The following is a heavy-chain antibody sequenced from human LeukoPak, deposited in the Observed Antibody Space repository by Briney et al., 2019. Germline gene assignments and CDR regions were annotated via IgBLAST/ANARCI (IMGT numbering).Heavy chain of an antibody. CDR2: INPNSGGT. V-gene: IGHV1-2*02. Sequence: ASVKVSCKASGYTFTGYYMHGVRQAPGQGLEWMGWINPNSGGTNYAQKFQGRVTMTRDTSISTAYMELSRLRSDDTAMYYCARDPYGTWYFDLWGRGTLVTVSS. J-gene: IGHJ2*01. CDR1: GYTFTGYY. D-gene: IGHD3-10*01. CDR3: ARDPYGTWYFDL.